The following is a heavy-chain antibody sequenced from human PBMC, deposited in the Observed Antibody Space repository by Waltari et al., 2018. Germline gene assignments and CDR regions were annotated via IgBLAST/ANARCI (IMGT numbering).Heavy chain of an antibody. CDR3: AKVPGTSQLYYLDN. CDR2: IKQDGSTK. D-gene: IGHD1-1*01. J-gene: IGHJ4*02. Sequence: VQLVESGGGVVQPGRSLRRSCAASGFTFSSYGMGWVRQAPGKGLEWVANIKQDGSTKYYVDSVKGRFTISRDNAKNSLYLQMNSLRAEDTAVYYCAKVPGTSQLYYLDNWGQGTLVTVSS. CDR1: GFTFSSYG. V-gene: IGHV3-7*01.